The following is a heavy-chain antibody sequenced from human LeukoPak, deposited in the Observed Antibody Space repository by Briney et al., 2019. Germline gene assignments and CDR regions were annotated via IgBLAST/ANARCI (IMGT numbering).Heavy chain of an antibody. D-gene: IGHD4-23*01. Sequence: GGSLRLSYVASGFTFNNFGMHWVRQAPGKGLEWVAFIGYEGVYKYYADSVKGRFAISKDNSKATLYLQMNSLRPEDTAVYYCAKDLHGGYSSDYWGQGTLVTVSS. J-gene: IGHJ4*02. CDR1: GFTFNNFG. V-gene: IGHV3-30*02. CDR3: AKDLHGGYSSDY. CDR2: IGYEGVYK.